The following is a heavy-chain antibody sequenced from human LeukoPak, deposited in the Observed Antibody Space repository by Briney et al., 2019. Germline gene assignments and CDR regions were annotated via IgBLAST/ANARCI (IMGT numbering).Heavy chain of an antibody. V-gene: IGHV3-23*01. CDR3: AKSPVSSCRGSFCYPFDY. CDR2: ISGSGGST. D-gene: IGHD2-15*01. Sequence: GSLRLSCAVSGFTFSSYDMSWVRQAPGKGLEWVSGISGSGGSTYYADSVKGRFTISRDTSKNALYLQMNTLRAEDTVVYFCAKSPVSSCRGSFCYPFDYWGQGNLVTVSS. J-gene: IGHJ4*02. CDR1: GFTFSSYD.